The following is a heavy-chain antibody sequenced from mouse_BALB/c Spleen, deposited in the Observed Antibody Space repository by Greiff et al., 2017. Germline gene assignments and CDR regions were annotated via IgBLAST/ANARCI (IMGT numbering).Heavy chain of an antibody. D-gene: IGHD4-1*01. CDR3: ARELGRRYFDV. CDR2: INSNGGST. J-gene: IGHJ1*01. V-gene: IGHV5-6-3*01. Sequence: EVKLVESGGGLVQPGGSLKLSCAASGFTFSSYGMSWVRQTPDKRLELVATINSNGGSTYYPDSVKGRFTISRDNAKNTLYLQMSSLKSEDTAMYYCARELGRRYFDVWGAGTTVTVSS. CDR1: GFTFSSYG.